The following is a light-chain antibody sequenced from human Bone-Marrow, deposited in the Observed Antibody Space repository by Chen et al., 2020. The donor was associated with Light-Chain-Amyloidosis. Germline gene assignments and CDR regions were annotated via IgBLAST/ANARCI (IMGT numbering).Light chain of an antibody. J-gene: IGKJ1*01. V-gene: IGKV3-15*01. CDR1: QSLRGK. Sequence: VMTQSPVALSVSPGDTATLSRSASQSLRGKLAWYRQRPGQAPRLLIYGASARATGIPARISGSGFETDFTLTISTIQSEDFAVYYCQQYNNWPLTFGQGTRVDIK. CDR3: QQYNNWPLT. CDR2: GAS.